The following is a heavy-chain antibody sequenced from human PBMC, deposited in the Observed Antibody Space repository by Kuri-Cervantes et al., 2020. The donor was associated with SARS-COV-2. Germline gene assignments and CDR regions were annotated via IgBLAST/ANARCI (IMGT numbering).Heavy chain of an antibody. CDR2: ISGSGGST. CDR3: AKSHLKTTRGSVAHY. CDR1: GFTFSSYA. D-gene: IGHD4-17*01. V-gene: IGHV3-23*01. J-gene: IGHJ4*02. Sequence: ETLSLTCAASGFTFSSYAMSWVRQAPGKGLEWVSAISGSGGSTYYADSVKGRFTISRDNSKNTLYLQMNSLRAEDTAVYYCAKSHLKTTRGSVAHYWGQGTLVTVSS.